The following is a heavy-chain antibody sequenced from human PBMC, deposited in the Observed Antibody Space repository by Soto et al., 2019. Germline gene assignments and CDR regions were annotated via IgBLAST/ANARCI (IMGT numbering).Heavy chain of an antibody. J-gene: IGHJ3*02. CDR1: GGSISSSSYY. CDR2: IYYSGST. D-gene: IGHD2-2*01. CDR3: ARPRGSSTSRGAFDI. V-gene: IGHV4-39*01. Sequence: QLQLQESGPGLVKPSETLSLTCTVSGGSISSSSYYWGWIRQPPGKGLEWIGSIYYSGSTYYNPSLKSRVTISVDTSKNQFSLKLSSVTAADTAVYYCARPRGSSTSRGAFDIWGQGTMVTVSS.